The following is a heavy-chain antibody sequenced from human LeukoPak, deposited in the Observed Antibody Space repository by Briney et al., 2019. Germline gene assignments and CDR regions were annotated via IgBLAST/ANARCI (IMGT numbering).Heavy chain of an antibody. D-gene: IGHD1-26*01. CDR3: AKLVGGTPFDY. J-gene: IGHJ4*02. CDR2: ISGSGRTT. Sequence: GGSLRLSCAASGFTFSTYTMSWVRQAPGKGLEWVSAISGSGRTTDYADSVKGQFTISRDNSKNTLYPQMNSLRAEDTAVYYCAKLVGGTPFDYWGQGTLVTVSS. CDR1: GFTFSTYT. V-gene: IGHV3-23*01.